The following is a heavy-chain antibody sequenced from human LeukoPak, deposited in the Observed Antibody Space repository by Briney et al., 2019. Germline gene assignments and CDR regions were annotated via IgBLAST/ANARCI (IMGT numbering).Heavy chain of an antibody. D-gene: IGHD3-22*01. CDR2: IYYSGST. Sequence: SETLSLTCTVSGGSISSYYWSWIRQPPGKGLEWIGYIYYSGSTNYNPSLKSRVTISVDTSKNQFSLRLSSVTAADTAVYYCARSSRSRDSSQHFDYWGQGTLVTVSS. CDR1: GGSISSYY. CDR3: ARSSRSRDSSQHFDY. V-gene: IGHV4-59*01. J-gene: IGHJ4*02.